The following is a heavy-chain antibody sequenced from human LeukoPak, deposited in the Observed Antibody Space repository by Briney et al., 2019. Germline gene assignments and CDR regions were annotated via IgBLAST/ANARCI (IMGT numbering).Heavy chain of an antibody. V-gene: IGHV3-30*02. CDR2: IRYDGSYK. J-gene: IGHJ4*02. Sequence: GGSLRLSCAASGFTFTSYGMHWVRQAPGKGLEWVAFIRYDGSYKYYADSVKGRFTISRDNAKNSLYLQMNSLRAEGTAVYYCARDLMGIAYRGAFYYWGQGTLVTVSS. CDR1: GFTFTSYG. D-gene: IGHD6-13*01. CDR3: ARDLMGIAYRGAFYY.